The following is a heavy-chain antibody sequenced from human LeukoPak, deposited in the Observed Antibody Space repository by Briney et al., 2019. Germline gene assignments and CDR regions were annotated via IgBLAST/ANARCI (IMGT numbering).Heavy chain of an antibody. CDR3: ARDSPRGFDY. Sequence: SETLSLTCAVSGGSISSGGYSWSWIRQPPGKGLGWIGYIYHSGSTYYNPSLKSRVTISVDRSKNQFSLKLSSVTAADTAVYYCARDSPRGFDYWGQGTLVTVSS. CDR1: GGSISSGGYS. J-gene: IGHJ4*02. CDR2: IYHSGST. V-gene: IGHV4-30-2*01.